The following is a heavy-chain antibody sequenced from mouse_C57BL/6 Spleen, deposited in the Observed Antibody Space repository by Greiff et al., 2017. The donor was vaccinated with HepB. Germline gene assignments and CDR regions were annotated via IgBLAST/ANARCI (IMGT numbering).Heavy chain of an antibody. CDR1: GFSLTSYG. CDR3: ATNGARGYYFDY. CDR2: IWSGGST. J-gene: IGHJ2*01. Sequence: QVQLQQSGPGLVQPSQSLSITCTVSGFSLTSYGVHWVRQSPGKGLEWLGVIWSGGSTDYNAAFISRLSISKDNSKSQVFFKMNSLQADDTAIYYCATNGARGYYFDYWGQGTTLTVSS. V-gene: IGHV2-2*01.